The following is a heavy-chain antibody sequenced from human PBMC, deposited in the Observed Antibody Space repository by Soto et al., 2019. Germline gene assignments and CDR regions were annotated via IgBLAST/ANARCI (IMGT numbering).Heavy chain of an antibody. J-gene: IGHJ4*02. V-gene: IGHV3-33*01. D-gene: IGHD3-3*01. CDR1: GFTFSSYG. CDR2: IWYDGSNK. Sequence: GGSLRLSCAASGFTFSSYGMHWVRQAPGKGLEWVAVIWYDGSNKYYADSVKGRFTISRDNSENTLYLQMNSLRAEDTAVYYCARDYGFLEWLLYLDYWGQGTLVTVSS. CDR3: ARDYGFLEWLLYLDY.